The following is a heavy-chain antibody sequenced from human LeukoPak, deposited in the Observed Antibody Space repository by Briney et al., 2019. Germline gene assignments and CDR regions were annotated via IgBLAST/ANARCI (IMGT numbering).Heavy chain of an antibody. J-gene: IGHJ6*03. V-gene: IGHV1-24*01. Sequence: ASVKVSCKVSGYTLTELSMHWVRQAPGKGLEWMGGFDPEDGETIYAQKFQGRVTMTEDTSTDTAYMELSSLRSEDTAVYYCARAIVVVPAAGTNYYYMDVWGKGTTVTVSS. CDR1: GYTLTELS. CDR3: ARAIVVVPAAGTNYYYMDV. D-gene: IGHD2-2*01. CDR2: FDPEDGET.